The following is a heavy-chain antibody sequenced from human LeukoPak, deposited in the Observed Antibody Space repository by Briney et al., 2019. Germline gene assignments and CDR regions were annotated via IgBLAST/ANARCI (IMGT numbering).Heavy chain of an antibody. J-gene: IGHJ4*02. CDR1: GFTFSSYW. V-gene: IGHV4-34*01. CDR3: ARGSYDSSGYYYFDFDY. D-gene: IGHD3-22*01. Sequence: GSLRLSCAASGFTFSSYWMSWVRQPPGKGLEWIGEINHSGSTNYNPSLKSRVTISVDTSKNQFSLKLSSVTAADTAVYYCARGSYDSSGYYYFDFDYWGQGTLVTVSS. CDR2: INHSGST.